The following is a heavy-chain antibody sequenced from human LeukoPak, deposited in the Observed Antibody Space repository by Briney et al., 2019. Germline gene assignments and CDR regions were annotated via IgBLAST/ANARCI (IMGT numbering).Heavy chain of an antibody. CDR1: GGSISSYY. CDR2: IYYTGST. V-gene: IGHV4-59*01. J-gene: IGHJ4*02. CDR3: ARDRGDGYDYFWDY. Sequence: PSETLSFTCTVSGGSISSYYWSWIRQPPGKGLEWIGYIYYTGSTNYNPSLKSRVTISVDTSKNQFSLKLSSVTAADTAVYYCARDRGDGYDYFWDYWGQGTLVTVSS. D-gene: IGHD5-12*01.